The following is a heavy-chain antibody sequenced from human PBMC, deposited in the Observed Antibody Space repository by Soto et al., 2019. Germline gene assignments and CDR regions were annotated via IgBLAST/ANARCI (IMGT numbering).Heavy chain of an antibody. J-gene: IGHJ6*02. D-gene: IGHD3-3*01. CDR1: GFSLSTSGMC. V-gene: IGHV2-70*01. Sequence: SGPTLVNPTQTLTLTCTFSGFSLSTSGMCVSWIRQPPGKALEWLALIDWDDDKYYSTSLKTRLTISKDTSKNQVVLTMTNMDPVDTATYYCARIPHYDFWSGYYTNYYYGMDVWGQGTTVTVSS. CDR2: IDWDDDK. CDR3: ARIPHYDFWSGYYTNYYYGMDV.